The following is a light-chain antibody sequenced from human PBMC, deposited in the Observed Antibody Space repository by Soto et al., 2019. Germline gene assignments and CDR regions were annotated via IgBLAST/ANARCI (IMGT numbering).Light chain of an antibody. J-gene: IGKJ2*01. Sequence: EFVLTQSPATLSLSPGERATLSCRASQSVSSSFLAWYQQKPGQAPRLLIHAASTGATGIPARFRGSGSGTDFTLTISSLEPEDSAVYFCHQYADSPQTFGQGTKVDIK. CDR3: HQYADSPQT. CDR2: AAS. V-gene: IGKV3-20*01. CDR1: QSVSSSF.